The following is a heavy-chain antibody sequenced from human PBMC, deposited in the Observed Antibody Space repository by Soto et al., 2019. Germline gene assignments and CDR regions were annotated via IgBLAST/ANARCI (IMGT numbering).Heavy chain of an antibody. V-gene: IGHV3-30-3*01. CDR2: ISYDGSNK. D-gene: IGHD3-10*01. CDR1: GFTFSSYA. J-gene: IGHJ1*01. CDR3: ARDRYNSYYSRGQYFQH. Sequence: GGSLRLSCAASGFTFSSYAMHWVRQAPGKGLEWVAVISYDGSNKYYADSVKGRFTISRDNSKNTLYLQMNSLRAEDTAVYYCARDRYNSYYSRGQYFQHWGQGTLVTVSS.